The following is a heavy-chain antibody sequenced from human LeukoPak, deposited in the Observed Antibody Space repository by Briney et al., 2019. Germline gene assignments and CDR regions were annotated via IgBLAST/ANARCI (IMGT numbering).Heavy chain of an antibody. CDR3: AKDKELTKSSSWYYYDS. J-gene: IGHJ4*02. Sequence: PGGSLRLSCAASGFTFSDYYMNWVRQAPGKGPEGVSGITGNGGSTYYADSVKGRFTISRDNSKSTLYLQMNSLRAEDTAIYYCAKDKELTKSSSWYYYDSWGQGTLVTVSS. CDR1: GFTFSDYY. CDR2: ITGNGGST. V-gene: IGHV3-23*01. D-gene: IGHD6-13*01.